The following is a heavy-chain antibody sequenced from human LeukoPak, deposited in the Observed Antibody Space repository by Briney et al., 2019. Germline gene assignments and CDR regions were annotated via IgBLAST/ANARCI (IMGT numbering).Heavy chain of an antibody. J-gene: IGHJ5*02. CDR2: INPNSGGT. Sequence: ASVKVSCKASGYTFTGYYLHWVRQAPGQGLEWMGWINPNSGGTNYAQNFQGWVTMTRDTSISTAYMELSRLRSDDTAVYYCARDGARAFDPWGQGTLVTVSS. D-gene: IGHD3-16*01. CDR1: GYTFTGYY. V-gene: IGHV1-2*04. CDR3: ARDGARAFDP.